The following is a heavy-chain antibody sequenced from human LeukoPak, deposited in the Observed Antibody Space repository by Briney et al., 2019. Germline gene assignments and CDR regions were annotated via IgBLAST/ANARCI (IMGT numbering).Heavy chain of an antibody. J-gene: IGHJ5*02. CDR1: GYTFSNSG. CDR3: ARDQYDILTGNNWFDP. CDR2: INPNSGGT. D-gene: IGHD3-9*01. V-gene: IGHV1-2*02. Sequence: EASVKVSCKAPGYTFSNSGISWVRQAPGQGLEWMGWINPNSGGTNYAQKFQGRVTMTRDTSISTAYMELSRLRSDDTAVYYCARDQYDILTGNNWFDPWGQGTLVTVSS.